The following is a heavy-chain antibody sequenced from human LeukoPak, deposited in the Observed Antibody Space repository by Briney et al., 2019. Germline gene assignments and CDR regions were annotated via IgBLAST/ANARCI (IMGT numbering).Heavy chain of an antibody. Sequence: GGSLRLSCAASGFTFDDYGMSWVRQAPGKGLEWVSGINWNGGGTGYADSVKGRFTISRDNAKNTLYLQMNNLRAEDTAIYYCATDYYVSGSYYRLFYWGQGTLVTVSS. CDR3: ATDYYVSGSYYRLFY. CDR1: GFTFDDYG. J-gene: IGHJ4*02. D-gene: IGHD3-10*01. V-gene: IGHV3-20*04. CDR2: INWNGGGT.